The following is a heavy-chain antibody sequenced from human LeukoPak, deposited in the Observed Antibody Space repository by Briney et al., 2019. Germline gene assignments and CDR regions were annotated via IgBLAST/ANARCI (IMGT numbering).Heavy chain of an antibody. V-gene: IGHV4-59*01. CDR2: IYYSGST. D-gene: IGHD5-18*01. J-gene: IGHJ4*02. Sequence: TSETLSLTCTVSGGSISSYYWSWIRQPPGKGLEWIGSIYYSGSTNYNPSLKSRVTISVDTSKNQFSLKLSSVTAADTAVYYCARVPHTAMVADYFDYWGQGTLVTVSS. CDR3: ARVPHTAMVADYFDY. CDR1: GGSISSYY.